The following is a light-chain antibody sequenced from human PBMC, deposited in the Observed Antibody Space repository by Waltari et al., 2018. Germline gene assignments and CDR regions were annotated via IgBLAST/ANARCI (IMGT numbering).Light chain of an antibody. V-gene: IGKV3-20*01. CDR2: GAS. Sequence: EIVFTQSPGTLSFSVGESASVSCRASESVSRALASNQQKPGQAPILLIYGASTRATGIPDRFSGSGSGTDFSLTSSSLGRGDFVVYYGQHYLKLPGTVGQGTTVEI. CDR1: ESVSRA. CDR3: QHYLKLPGT. J-gene: IGKJ1*01.